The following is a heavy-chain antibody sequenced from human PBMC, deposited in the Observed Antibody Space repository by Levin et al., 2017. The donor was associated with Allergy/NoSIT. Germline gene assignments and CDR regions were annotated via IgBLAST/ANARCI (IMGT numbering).Heavy chain of an antibody. CDR3: ARDFTRHYYDSGSYSSLRAFDV. Sequence: ASVKVSCKASGYTFSNYHISWVRQAPGQGLEWMGCISAYNGNTNYAQKVQGRVTMTTDTSTSAAYMELRSLRSDDTAVYYCARDFTRHYYDSGSYSSLRAFDVWGQGTMVTVSS. V-gene: IGHV1-18*01. D-gene: IGHD3-10*01. CDR2: ISAYNGNT. CDR1: GYTFSNYH. J-gene: IGHJ3*01.